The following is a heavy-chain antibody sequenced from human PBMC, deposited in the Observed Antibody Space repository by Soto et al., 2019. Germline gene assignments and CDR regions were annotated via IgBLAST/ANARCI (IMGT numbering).Heavy chain of an antibody. CDR2: ISSSSSYI. V-gene: IGHV3-21*01. D-gene: IGHD4-4*01. CDR3: ARDPTVTTLDYYYYGMDV. CDR1: GFTFSSYS. J-gene: IGHJ6*02. Sequence: PVGSLRLSCAASGFTFSSYSMNWVRQAPGKGLEWVSSISSSSSYIYYADSVKGRFTISRDNAKNSLYLQMNSLRAEDTAVYYCARDPTVTTLDYYYYGMDVWGQGTTVTVSS.